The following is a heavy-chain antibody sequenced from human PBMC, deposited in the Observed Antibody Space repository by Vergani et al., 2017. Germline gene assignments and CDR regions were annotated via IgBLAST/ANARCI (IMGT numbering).Heavy chain of an antibody. D-gene: IGHD3-9*01. Sequence: EVQLLESGGGLVQPGGSLRLSCAASGFTFSSYAMSWVRQAPGKGLEWVSAISGSGGSTYYADSVKGRFTLSRDKSKNKLYLQMNRLRAEDTAVYYCAKDRTYDILTGYYRQHDAFDIWGQGTMVTVSS. CDR2: ISGSGGST. CDR1: GFTFSSYA. V-gene: IGHV3-23*01. CDR3: AKDRTYDILTGYYRQHDAFDI. J-gene: IGHJ3*02.